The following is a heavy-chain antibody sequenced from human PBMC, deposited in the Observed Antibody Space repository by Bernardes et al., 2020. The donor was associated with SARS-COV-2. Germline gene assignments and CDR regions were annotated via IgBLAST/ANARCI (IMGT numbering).Heavy chain of an antibody. CDR2: ITYHENNK. V-gene: IGHV3-30-3*01. CDR1: GFTFSSYS. Sequence: GGSLRLSCAASGFTFSSYSMHWVRQAPGKGLEWVTFITYHENNKYYADSVKGRFTISRDKSKNTLYLQLNSLRAEDTAVYYCARDPHIFYDSTGDRLDLGSQATPVTVSS. D-gene: IGHD3-22*01. CDR3: ARDPHIFYDSTGDRLDL. J-gene: IGHJ5*02.